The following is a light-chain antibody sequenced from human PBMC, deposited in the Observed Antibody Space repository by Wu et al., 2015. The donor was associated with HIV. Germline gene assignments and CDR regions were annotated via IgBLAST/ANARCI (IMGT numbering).Light chain of an antibody. J-gene: IGKJ2*01. Sequence: ETVLSQSPATLSLSPGERATLSCRASQSITNSLAWYQQKPGQAPTLLIYDASRRATGIPARFSGSGSGTDFTLTISNLEPEDFAVYYCQQYGSSPYTFGQGTKLEIK. CDR1: QSITNS. CDR2: DAS. CDR3: QQYGSSPYT. V-gene: IGKV3-20*01.